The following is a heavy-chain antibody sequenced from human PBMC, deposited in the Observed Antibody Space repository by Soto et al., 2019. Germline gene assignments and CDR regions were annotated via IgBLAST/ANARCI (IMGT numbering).Heavy chain of an antibody. D-gene: IGHD3-3*01. CDR1: GCTFDDYA. CDR2: ISWNSGSI. Sequence: GGSLRLSCAASGCTFDDYAMHLVRQAQGKGLEWVSGISWNSGSIGYADSVKGRFTISRDNAKNSLYLQMNSLRAEDTALYYCAKDTGSGFLEWLYGMDVWGQGTTVTV. V-gene: IGHV3-9*01. CDR3: AKDTGSGFLEWLYGMDV. J-gene: IGHJ6*02.